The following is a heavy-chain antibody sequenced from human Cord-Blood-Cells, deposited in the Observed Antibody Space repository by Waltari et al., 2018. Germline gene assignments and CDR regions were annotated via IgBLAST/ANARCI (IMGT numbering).Heavy chain of an antibody. CDR1: GYTFTSYA. CDR2: INAGNGNT. J-gene: IGHJ4*02. D-gene: IGHD3-3*01. Sequence: QVHLVQSGAEVKKPGASVKVSCKASGYTFTSYAMHGVRQAPGQRLEWMGWINAGNGNTKYSQKFQGRVTITRDTSASTAYMELSSVRSEDTAVYYCARVGYDFWSGYYTGDYWGQGTLVTVSS. CDR3: ARVGYDFWSGYYTGDY. V-gene: IGHV1-3*01.